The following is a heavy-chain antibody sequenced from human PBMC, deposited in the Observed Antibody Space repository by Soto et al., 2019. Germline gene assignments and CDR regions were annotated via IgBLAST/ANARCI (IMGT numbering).Heavy chain of an antibody. CDR3: AKEITTNPFEY. D-gene: IGHD3-22*01. Sequence: VQLVESGGSVVQPGGSLRLSCAASGFTFVSFGMHWVRQAPGKGLEWVAGITYNGTNKSYADSVKGRFIISRDNTRSTMSLQMNSLRPEDTATYHCAKEITTNPFEYWGPGTLVSVAS. J-gene: IGHJ4*02. V-gene: IGHV3-30*18. CDR1: GFTFVSFG. CDR2: ITYNGTNK.